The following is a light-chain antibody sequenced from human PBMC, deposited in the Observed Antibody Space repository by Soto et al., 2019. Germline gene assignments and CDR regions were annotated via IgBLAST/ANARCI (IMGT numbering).Light chain of an antibody. CDR1: SSDVGGYNY. Sequence: QSALTQPPSASGSPGQSVTISCTGTSSDVGGYNYVSWYQQHPGRAPKLMIYEVTKRPSGVPDRFSGSKSANTASLTVPGLQAEDEADYYFSSYTGNSVVFGGGTKLTVL. J-gene: IGLJ2*01. CDR2: EVT. V-gene: IGLV2-8*01. CDR3: SSYTGNSVV.